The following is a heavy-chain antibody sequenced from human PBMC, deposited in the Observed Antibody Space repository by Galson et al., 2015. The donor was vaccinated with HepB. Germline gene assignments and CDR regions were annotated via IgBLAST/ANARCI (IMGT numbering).Heavy chain of an antibody. CDR2: ISYDGYNK. D-gene: IGHD2-15*01. Sequence: SLRLSCAASGFTLSSFAIHWVRQAPGKGLEWVAVISYDGYNKYYTDSVKGRFTISRDNSENTLYLQMNSLRAEDTAIYYCARDALGSLDSWGQGTLVTVSS. J-gene: IGHJ4*02. CDR1: GFTLSSFA. CDR3: ARDALGSLDS. V-gene: IGHV3-30-3*01.